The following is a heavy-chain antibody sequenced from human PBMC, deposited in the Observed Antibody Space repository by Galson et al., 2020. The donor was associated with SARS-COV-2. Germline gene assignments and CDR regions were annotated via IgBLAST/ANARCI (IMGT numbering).Heavy chain of an antibody. CDR1: GGTFSSYA. J-gene: IGHJ4*02. V-gene: IGHV1-69*13. CDR2: IIPIFGTA. Sequence: SVKVSCKASGGTFSSYAISWVRQAPGQGLEWMGGIIPIFGTANYAQKFQGRVTFTADESTSTAYMELSSLRSEDTAVYYCARYGPYDSSGYYPDYWGQGTLVTVSS. D-gene: IGHD3-22*01. CDR3: ARYGPYDSSGYYPDY.